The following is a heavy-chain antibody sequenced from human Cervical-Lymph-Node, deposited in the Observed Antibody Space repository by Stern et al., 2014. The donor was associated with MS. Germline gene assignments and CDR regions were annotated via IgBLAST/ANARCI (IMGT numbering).Heavy chain of an antibody. D-gene: IGHD2-15*01. CDR3: AVRYCSGGRCYSVPDV. CDR1: EYTHNNYL. V-gene: IGHV1-46*02. CDR2: INPSGAT. Sequence: VQLLESGSEVKKPGASVKVSCKASEYTHNNYLIHWLRQAPGQRPDWMGVINPSGATNYAQKVQDRVTMTTDASTSTFYMELSRLRSEDTAVYYCAVRYCSGGRCYSVPDVWGQGTTVIVSS. J-gene: IGHJ6*02.